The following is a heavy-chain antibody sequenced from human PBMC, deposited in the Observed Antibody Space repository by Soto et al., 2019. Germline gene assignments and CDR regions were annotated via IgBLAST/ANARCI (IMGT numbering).Heavy chain of an antibody. V-gene: IGHV3-23*01. Sequence: EVQLLESGGRLVQPGGSLRLSCAASGFAFNTYAMSWVRQAPGKGLEWVSSVSTSGDITYYADSVKGRFTMSRDNSKNTLFLQMGSLRAEDTALYYCARGDSGGSVTPASHYYSGLDVWCQGTTVTVSS. D-gene: IGHD3-22*01. CDR1: GFAFNTYA. J-gene: IGHJ6*02. CDR3: ARGDSGGSVTPASHYYSGLDV. CDR2: VSTSGDIT.